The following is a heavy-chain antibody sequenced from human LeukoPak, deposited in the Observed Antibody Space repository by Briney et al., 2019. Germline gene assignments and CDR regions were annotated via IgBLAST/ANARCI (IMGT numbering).Heavy chain of an antibody. CDR3: ARAGGYGSGSYYNSHNWVDP. J-gene: IGHJ5*02. Sequence: PSETLSLTCAVYGGSFSGYYWSWIRQPPGKGLEWIGEINHSGSTNYNPSLKSRVTISVDTSKNQFSLKLSSVTAADTAVYYCARAGGYGSGSYYNSHNWVDPWGQGTLVTVSS. V-gene: IGHV4-34*01. CDR1: GGSFSGYY. CDR2: INHSGST. D-gene: IGHD3-10*01.